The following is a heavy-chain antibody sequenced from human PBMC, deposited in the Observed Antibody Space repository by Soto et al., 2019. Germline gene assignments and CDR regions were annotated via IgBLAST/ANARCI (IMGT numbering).Heavy chain of an antibody. Sequence: QVQLVQSGAEVKKPGASVKVSCKASVYTFTSYGISWVRQAPGQGLEWMGGISAYNGNTNYAQKLQGRVTMTTDTSTSTAYMELRSLRSDDTAVYYCARDGVDTATGYYYGMDVWGQGTTVTVSS. V-gene: IGHV1-18*01. CDR1: VYTFTSYG. D-gene: IGHD5-18*01. CDR3: ARDGVDTATGYYYGMDV. J-gene: IGHJ6*02. CDR2: ISAYNGNT.